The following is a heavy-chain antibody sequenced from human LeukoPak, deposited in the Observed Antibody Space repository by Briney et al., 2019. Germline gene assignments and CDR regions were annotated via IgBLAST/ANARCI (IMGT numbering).Heavy chain of an antibody. CDR3: ARDSPMTTVTTGAFDI. V-gene: IGHV3-21*01. J-gene: IGHJ3*02. Sequence: GGSLRLSCAASGFTFSSYSMNWVCQAPGKGLDWVSSISSSSSYIYYADSVKGRFTISRDNAKNSLYLQMNSLRAEDTAVYYCARDSPMTTVTTGAFDIWGQGTMVTVSS. D-gene: IGHD4-17*01. CDR2: ISSSSSYI. CDR1: GFTFSSYS.